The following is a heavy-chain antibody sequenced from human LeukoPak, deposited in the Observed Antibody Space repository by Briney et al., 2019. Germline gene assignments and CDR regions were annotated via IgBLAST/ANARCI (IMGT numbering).Heavy chain of an antibody. CDR3: ARDKGAFDI. V-gene: IGHV3-7*05. CDR1: GFTFSTYW. CDR2: INQDGSEK. Sequence: GRSLRLSCAASGFTFSTYWMTWVRQAPGKGLEWVAKINQDGSEKYYVDSVKGRFTISRDNAKNSLYLQMNSLRAEDTAVYFCARDKGAFDIWGQGTVVTVSS. J-gene: IGHJ3*02.